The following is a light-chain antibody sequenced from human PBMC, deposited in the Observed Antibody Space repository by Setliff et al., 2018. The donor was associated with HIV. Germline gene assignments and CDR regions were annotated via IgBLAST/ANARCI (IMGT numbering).Light chain of an antibody. CDR3: ASHRDTNTLEV. J-gene: IGLJ1*01. CDR1: NSDIGSHDY. V-gene: IGLV2-14*03. CDR2: SVT. Sequence: QSALTQPASVSGSPGQSITISCSGTNSDIGSHDYVSWYQQHPGKAPKLIIFSVTYRPSGVSDRFSGSKSGNTASLTISELQPEDEADYYCASHRDTNTLEVFGTGTKVTV.